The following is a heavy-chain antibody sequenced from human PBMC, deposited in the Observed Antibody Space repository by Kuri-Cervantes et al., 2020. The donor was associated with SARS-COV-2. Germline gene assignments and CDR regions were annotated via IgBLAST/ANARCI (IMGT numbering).Heavy chain of an antibody. J-gene: IGHJ4*02. CDR2: IYTSGST. CDR1: GGSISSYY. D-gene: IGHD3-22*01. CDR3: ARDYYDSSGYYYPDY. Sequence: SETLSLTCTVSGGSISSYYWSWIRQPAGKGLEWIGRIYTSGSTNYNPSLKSRVTMSVDTSKNQFSLKLSSVTAADTAVYYCARDYYDSSGYYYPDYWGQGTLVTVSS. V-gene: IGHV4-4*07.